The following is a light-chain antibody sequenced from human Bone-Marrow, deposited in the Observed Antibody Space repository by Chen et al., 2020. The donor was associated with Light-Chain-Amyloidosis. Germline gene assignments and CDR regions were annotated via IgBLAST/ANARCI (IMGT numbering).Light chain of an antibody. Sequence: QSVLTQPPSASGTPGQKVTISCSGTYSNIGRNTVSWYQHIPGTAPKLLMSSNDQRPSGVSDRFAGSKSGTSASLATSGRQSEDEADYYCAAWDDNMNGWVFGGGTKLTVL. CDR1: YSNIGRNT. CDR3: AAWDDNMNGWV. CDR2: SND. V-gene: IGLV1-44*01. J-gene: IGLJ3*02.